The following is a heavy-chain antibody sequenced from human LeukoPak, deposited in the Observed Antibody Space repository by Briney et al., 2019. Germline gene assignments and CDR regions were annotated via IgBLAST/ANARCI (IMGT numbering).Heavy chain of an antibody. J-gene: IGHJ5*02. CDR1: GFTFSSYA. CDR3: AKVARMSFDP. D-gene: IGHD2-8*01. V-gene: IGHV3-23*01. CDR2: ISGSDGGT. Sequence: GGSLRLSCAASGFTFSSYAMSWVRQAPGKGLEWVSAISGSDGGTYYADSVKGRFTISRDNSKNTLYLQMNGPRAEDTAVYYCAKVARMSFDPWGQGTLVTVSS.